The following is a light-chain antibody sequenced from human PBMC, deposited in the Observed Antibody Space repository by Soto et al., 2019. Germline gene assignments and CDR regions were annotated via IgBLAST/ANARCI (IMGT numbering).Light chain of an antibody. CDR1: QSISTTY. CDR2: GAS. J-gene: IGKJ1*01. V-gene: IGKV3-20*01. CDR3: QQYGSSPPWT. Sequence: EIVLTQSPGSLSLSPGERATLSCRASQSISTTYLAWYQQKPGQAPRLLIYGASSRATGIPDRFSGSGSGTDFALTIIRLEAEDTAVYYCQQYGSSPPWTFGQGTKVEIK.